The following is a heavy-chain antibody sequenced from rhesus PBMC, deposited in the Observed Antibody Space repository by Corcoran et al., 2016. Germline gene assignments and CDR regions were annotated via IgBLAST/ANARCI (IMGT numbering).Heavy chain of an antibody. CDR1: GGSIRRSY. V-gene: IGHV4-169*01. D-gene: IGHD1-44*02. J-gene: IGHJ4*01. CDR3: ARGRGGLDY. CDR2: IYGSGSST. Sequence: QPQLPEAGPGPGKASETPSGTCAVSGGSIRRSYWSWVRQAPGKGLAWVGYIYGSGSSTNYNPSLKSRVTLSVDTSKNQLSLKLSSVTAADTAVYYCARGRGGLDYWGQGVLVTVSS.